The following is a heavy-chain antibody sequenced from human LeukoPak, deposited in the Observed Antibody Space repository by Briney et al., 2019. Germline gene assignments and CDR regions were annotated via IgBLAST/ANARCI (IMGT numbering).Heavy chain of an antibody. CDR1: GYTFTTYG. Sequence: ASVKVSCKASGYTFTTYGISWVRQAPGQGLEWMGWISAYNCNTNYAQKFQGRVTMTRDTSISTAYMQLSRLRSDDTAVYYCASSYRKTIVVVPAAPAEYFQHWGQGTLVTVSS. D-gene: IGHD2-2*01. V-gene: IGHV1-18*01. CDR2: ISAYNCNT. J-gene: IGHJ1*01. CDR3: ASSYRKTIVVVPAAPAEYFQH.